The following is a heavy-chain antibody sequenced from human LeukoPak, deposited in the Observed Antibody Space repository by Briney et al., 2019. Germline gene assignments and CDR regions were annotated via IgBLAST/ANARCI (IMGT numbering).Heavy chain of an antibody. J-gene: IGHJ6*03. CDR3: AKDQVVPNYYYMDV. D-gene: IGHD2-15*01. CDR2: IRYDGNNR. Sequence: GGSLTLSCAASGFIFSSYAMHWVRQAPGKGLEWVAFIRYDGNNRYYADSVKGRFTISRDNSKNTLYLQMNSLRVEDTALYYCAKDQVVPNYYYMDVWGKGITVTVSS. CDR1: GFIFSSYA. V-gene: IGHV3-30*02.